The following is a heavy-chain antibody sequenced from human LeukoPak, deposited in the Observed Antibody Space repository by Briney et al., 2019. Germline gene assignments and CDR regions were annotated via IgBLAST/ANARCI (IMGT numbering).Heavy chain of an antibody. D-gene: IGHD6-13*01. Sequence: ASVKVSCKASGYTFTGYYMHWVRQAPGQGLEWMGWINPNSGGTNYAQKFQGRVTMTRDTPISTAYMELSRLRSDDTAVYYCARTTEAHSWQTRYYSYYMDVWGKGTTVTVSS. CDR3: ARTTEAHSWQTRYYSYYMDV. V-gene: IGHV1-2*02. CDR2: INPNSGGT. CDR1: GYTFTGYY. J-gene: IGHJ6*03.